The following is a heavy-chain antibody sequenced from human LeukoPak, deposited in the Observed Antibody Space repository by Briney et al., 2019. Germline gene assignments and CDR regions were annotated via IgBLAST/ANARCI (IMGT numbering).Heavy chain of an antibody. CDR3: ARHDEYSSGYVDY. D-gene: IGHD6-19*01. V-gene: IGHV4-34*01. Sequence: PSETLSLTCAVYGGSFSGYYWSWIRQPPGKGLEWIGEINHSGSTNYNPSLKSRVTISVDTSKNQFSLKLSSVTAADTAVYYCARHDEYSSGYVDYWGQGTLVTVSS. CDR1: GGSFSGYY. CDR2: INHSGST. J-gene: IGHJ4*02.